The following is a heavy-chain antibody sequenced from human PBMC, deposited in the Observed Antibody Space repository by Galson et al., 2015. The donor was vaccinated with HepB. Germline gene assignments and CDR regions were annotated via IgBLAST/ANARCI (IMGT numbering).Heavy chain of an antibody. CDR1: GFTFSSYA. J-gene: IGHJ6*02. Sequence: SLRLSCAASGFTFSSYAMHWVRQAPGKGLEWVAVISYDGSNKYYADSVKGRFTISRDNSKNTLYLQMNSLRAEDTAVYYCARDQGARILNGMDVWGQGTTVTVSS. D-gene: IGHD2-15*01. V-gene: IGHV3-30-3*01. CDR2: ISYDGSNK. CDR3: ARDQGARILNGMDV.